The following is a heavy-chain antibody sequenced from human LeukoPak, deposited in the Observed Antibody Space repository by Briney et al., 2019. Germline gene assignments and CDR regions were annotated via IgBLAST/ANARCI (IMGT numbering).Heavy chain of an antibody. J-gene: IGHJ2*01. CDR1: GGSISSHY. V-gene: IGHV4-59*11. D-gene: IGHD6-19*01. CDR2: TYYSGST. Sequence: PSETLSLTCTVSGGSISSHYWSWIRQPPAKGLEWIGYTYYSGSTNYNPSLKSRVTISIDTSKNLFSLKLSSVTAADTAVDSCARVGRGWDWYFYLWGRGTLVTVSS. CDR3: ARVGRGWDWYFYL.